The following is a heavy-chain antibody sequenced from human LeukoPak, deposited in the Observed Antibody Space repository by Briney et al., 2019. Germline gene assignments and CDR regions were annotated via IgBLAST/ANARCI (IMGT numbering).Heavy chain of an antibody. CDR1: GASITTYY. J-gene: IGHJ6*03. D-gene: IGHD1-26*01. CDR3: ARLRSGYGEWELYYYYYYMDV. Sequence: KPSETLSLTCTVSGASITTYYWTWIRQPPGKGLEWIGYIYHSGSTNYNPSLKSRVTISLDTSKNQFSLKLSSVTAADTAVYYCARLRSGYGEWELYYYYYYMDVWGKGTTVTVSS. V-gene: IGHV4-59*08. CDR2: IYHSGST.